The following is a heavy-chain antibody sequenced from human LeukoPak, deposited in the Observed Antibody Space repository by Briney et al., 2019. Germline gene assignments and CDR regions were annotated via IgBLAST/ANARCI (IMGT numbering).Heavy chain of an antibody. CDR3: ARRTSDSSGLYYGAFDI. CDR1: GGSISSSSYY. J-gene: IGHJ3*02. V-gene: IGHV4-39*07. Sequence: SETLSLTCTVSGGSISSSSYYWGWIRQPPGKGLEWIGEINHGGTTNYNPSLKSRDIISIDTSKNQFSLKLNSVTAADTAVYYCARRTSDSSGLYYGAFDIWGQGTMVTVSS. CDR2: INHGGTT. D-gene: IGHD3-22*01.